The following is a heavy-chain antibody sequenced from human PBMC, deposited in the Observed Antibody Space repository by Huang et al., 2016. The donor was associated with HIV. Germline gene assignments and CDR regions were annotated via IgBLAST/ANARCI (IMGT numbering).Heavy chain of an antibody. CDR3: ARVEINTLTGYFSSFDN. V-gene: IGHV4-34*01. D-gene: IGHD3-9*01. Sequence: QVHLQQWGAGLLKPSEALSLTCAVYGGSFRNYFWRWIRQPPGKGMEWIGEIKHCGRTGYSPSLKSRVTISVDTSKNQFSLKLRSVTAADTAVYYCARVEINTLTGYFSSFDNWGQGTLVTVSS. J-gene: IGHJ4*02. CDR1: GGSFRNYF. CDR2: IKHCGRT.